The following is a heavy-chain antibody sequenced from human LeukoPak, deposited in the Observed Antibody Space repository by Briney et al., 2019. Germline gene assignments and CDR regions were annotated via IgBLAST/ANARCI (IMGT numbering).Heavy chain of an antibody. D-gene: IGHD1-26*01. CDR1: GGSISSGSYY. CDR3: ARGRDGGSYYNFDY. J-gene: IGHJ4*02. CDR2: IYTSGST. Sequence: SETLSLTCTVSGGSISSGSYYWSWIRQPAGKGLEWIGRIYTSGSTNYNPSLKSRVTISVDTSKNQFSLKLSSVTAADTAAYYCARGRDGGSYYNFDYWGQGTLVTVSS. V-gene: IGHV4-61*02.